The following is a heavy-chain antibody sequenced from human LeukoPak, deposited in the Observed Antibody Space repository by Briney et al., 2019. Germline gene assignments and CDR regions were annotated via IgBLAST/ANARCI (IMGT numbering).Heavy chain of an antibody. J-gene: IGHJ4*02. Sequence: GGSLSLSCAASGFRFSSYTMNWFRQPPGKGLDWVSGISGSGDRTYYADFVKGRVTISRDNSRNTLYLQMSSLRADDTAVYYCAILGGGMAYWGQGTLVAVSS. CDR3: AILGGGMAY. D-gene: IGHD3-16*01. V-gene: IGHV3-23*01. CDR2: ISGSGDRT. CDR1: GFRFSSYT.